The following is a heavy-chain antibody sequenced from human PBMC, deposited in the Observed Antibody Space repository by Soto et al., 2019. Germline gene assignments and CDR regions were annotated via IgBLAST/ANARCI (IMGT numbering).Heavy chain of an antibody. J-gene: IGHJ4*02. D-gene: IGHD3-22*01. CDR3: ERGVFYSAQDH. CDR1: GFTFSDYW. CDR2: ISGDMSSA. Sequence: GGSLRLSCAASGFTFSDYWMHWVRQVPGKGLVWVSRISGDMSSADYADSVKGRFTISRDNAKNTLYVQMHSLRAEDTAVYYCERGVFYSAQDHWGEVTSVTF. V-gene: IGHV3-74*01.